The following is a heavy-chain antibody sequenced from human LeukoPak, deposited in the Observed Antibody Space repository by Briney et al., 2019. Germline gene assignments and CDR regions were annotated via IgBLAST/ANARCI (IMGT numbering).Heavy chain of an antibody. CDR2: IYYSGST. CDR3: ARAHGVGATLNWFDP. D-gene: IGHD1-26*01. CDR1: GGSISSSSYY. J-gene: IGHJ5*01. Sequence: SETLSITCTVSGGSISSSSYYWGWIRQPPGKGLEWIGSIYYSGSTYYNPSLKSRVTISVDTSKNQFSLKLSSVTAADTAVYYCARAHGVGATLNWFDPWGQGTTVTVSS. V-gene: IGHV4-39*07.